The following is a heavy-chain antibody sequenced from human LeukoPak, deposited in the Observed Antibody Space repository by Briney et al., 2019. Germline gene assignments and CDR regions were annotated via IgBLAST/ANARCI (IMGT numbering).Heavy chain of an antibody. CDR1: GFTFSSYA. CDR2: ISYDGSNK. J-gene: IGHJ6*02. V-gene: IGHV3-30-3*01. Sequence: GRSLRLSCAASGFTFSSYAMHWVRQAPGKGLEWVAVISYDGSNKYSADSVKGRFTISRDNSKNTLFLQMNSLRADDTAVYYCARGGSSSWYSSDIWGQGTTVTVSS. D-gene: IGHD6-13*01. CDR3: ARGGSSSWYSSDI.